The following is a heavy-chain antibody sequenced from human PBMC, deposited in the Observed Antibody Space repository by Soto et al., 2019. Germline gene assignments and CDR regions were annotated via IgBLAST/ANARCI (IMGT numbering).Heavy chain of an antibody. CDR1: GGNFRGYA. V-gene: IGHV3-23*01. D-gene: IGHD1-26*01. CDR3: AKDPRWELFFEY. CDR2: ISGSGGST. Sequence: GGPLSLSCAASGGNFRGYAMSWIRQAPGKGLEWVSAISGSGGSTYYADSVKGRFTISRDNSKNTLYLQMNSLRAEDTAVYYCAKDPRWELFFEYLGKGTLVPGFS. J-gene: IGHJ4*02.